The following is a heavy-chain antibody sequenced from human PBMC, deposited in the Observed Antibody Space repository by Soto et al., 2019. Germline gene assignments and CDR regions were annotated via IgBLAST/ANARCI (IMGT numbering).Heavy chain of an antibody. CDR1: GGSTSSYY. CDR3: ARGPYGSGSYNYFDY. Sequence: SETLSLTCTVSGGSTSSYYWSWIRQPPGQGQEWIGYIYYSGSTNYNPSLKSRVTISVDTSKNQFSLKLSSVTAADTAVYYCARGPYGSGSYNYFDYWGQGTLVTVSS. CDR2: IYYSGST. J-gene: IGHJ4*02. V-gene: IGHV4-59*01. D-gene: IGHD3-10*01.